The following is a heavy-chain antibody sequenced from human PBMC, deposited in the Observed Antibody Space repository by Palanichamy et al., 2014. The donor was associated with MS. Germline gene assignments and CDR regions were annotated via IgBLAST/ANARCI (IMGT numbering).Heavy chain of an antibody. CDR3: AKGGSGTYPTYGRGPDYYYYMDV. V-gene: IGHV3-33*06. CDR1: GYTFSSYG. Sequence: QVQLVESGGDVVQPGKSLRLSCAASGYTFSSYGMHWVRQAPGKGLEWVALIWSDESNKYYVDSVKGRFTISRDNFKNTLYLQMNSLTTEDTAVYYCAKGGSGTYPTYGRGPDYYYYMDVWGTGTTVTVSS. CDR2: IWSDESNK. D-gene: IGHD3-10*01. J-gene: IGHJ6*03.